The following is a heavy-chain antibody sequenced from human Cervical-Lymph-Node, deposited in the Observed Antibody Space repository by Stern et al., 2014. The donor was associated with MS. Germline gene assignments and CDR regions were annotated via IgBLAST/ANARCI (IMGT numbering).Heavy chain of an antibody. J-gene: IGHJ4*02. V-gene: IGHV1-69*01. D-gene: IGHD3-22*01. CDR3: AGDRHSSGFAH. CDR2: TNPLFGTT. Sequence: VQLVESGAEVKKPGSSVTVSCKASGGTFSNYAITWFRQAPGRGLEWMGDTNPLFGTTNYAQKFQGRVTMTAHESTATAYMELSGLRSEDTAVYYCAGDRHSSGFAHWGQGTLVTVSS. CDR1: GGTFSNYA.